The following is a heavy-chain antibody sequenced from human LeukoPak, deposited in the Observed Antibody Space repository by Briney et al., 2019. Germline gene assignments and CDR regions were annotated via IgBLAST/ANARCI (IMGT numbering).Heavy chain of an antibody. CDR3: AKGARIAAARAHFDY. CDR1: GFTFSNSA. J-gene: IGHJ4*02. V-gene: IGHV3-23*01. CDR2: ISGGGGST. D-gene: IGHD6-13*01. Sequence: PGGSLRLSCAASGFTFSNSAMTWVRQAPGKGLEWVSGISGGGGSTYYADSVKGRFTISRDNSKNTLYLQMNSLRAEDTAVYYCAKGARIAAARAHFDYWGQGTLVTVSS.